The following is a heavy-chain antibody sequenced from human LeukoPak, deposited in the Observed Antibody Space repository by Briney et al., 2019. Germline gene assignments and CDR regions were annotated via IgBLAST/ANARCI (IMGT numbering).Heavy chain of an antibody. CDR1: GFTFDDYA. V-gene: IGHV3-43*02. CDR3: AKDISRYYYGSGTVGPFDY. D-gene: IGHD3-10*01. Sequence: PGGSLRLSCAASGFTFDDYAMHWVRQAPGKGLEWVSLISGDGGSTYYADSVKGRFTISRDNSKNSLYLQMNSLRTEDTALYYCAKDISRYYYGSGTVGPFDYWGQGTLVTVSS. J-gene: IGHJ4*02. CDR2: ISGDGGST.